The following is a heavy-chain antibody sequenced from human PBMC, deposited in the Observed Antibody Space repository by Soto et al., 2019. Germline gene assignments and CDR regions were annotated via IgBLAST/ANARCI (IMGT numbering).Heavy chain of an antibody. CDR2: ISAYNGNT. CDR3: ATSGIAADGTGGDYYFDY. Sequence: ASVKVSCKASGYTFTSYGISWVRQAPGQGLEWTGWISAYNGNTNYAQKLQGRVTMTTDTSTSTAYMELRSLRSDDTAVYYCATSGIAADGTGGDYYFDYWGQGTLVTVSS. D-gene: IGHD6-13*01. CDR1: GYTFTSYG. J-gene: IGHJ4*02. V-gene: IGHV1-18*01.